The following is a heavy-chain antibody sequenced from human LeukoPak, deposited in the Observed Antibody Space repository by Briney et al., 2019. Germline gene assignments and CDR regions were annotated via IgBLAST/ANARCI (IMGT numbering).Heavy chain of an antibody. V-gene: IGHV4-4*07. Sequence: SETLSLTCSVSDDSISIYYWSWIRQPAGKGLEWIGRIYSSGSTNYNPSLKSRVTISLDTSKNQFSLKLSSVTAADTAVYYCARQYSDILTGYHRGELYWYFDLWGRGTLVTVSS. D-gene: IGHD3-9*01. CDR2: IYSSGST. CDR1: DDSISIYY. J-gene: IGHJ2*01. CDR3: ARQYSDILTGYHRGELYWYFDL.